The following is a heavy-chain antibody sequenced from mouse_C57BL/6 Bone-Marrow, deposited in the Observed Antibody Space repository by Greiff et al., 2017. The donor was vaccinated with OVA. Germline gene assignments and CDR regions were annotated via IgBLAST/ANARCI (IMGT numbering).Heavy chain of an antibody. V-gene: IGHV1-22*01. J-gene: IGHJ2*01. D-gene: IGHD2-1*01. CDR1: GYTFTDYN. CDR3: APLLWSRDYFDY. Sequence: EVQLQQPGPELVKPGASVKMSCKASGYTFTDYNMHWVKQSHGKSLEWIGYINPNNGGTSYNQKFKGKATLTVNKSSSTAYMELRSLTSEESAVDYCAPLLWSRDYFDYWGQGTTLTVSS. CDR2: INPNNGGT.